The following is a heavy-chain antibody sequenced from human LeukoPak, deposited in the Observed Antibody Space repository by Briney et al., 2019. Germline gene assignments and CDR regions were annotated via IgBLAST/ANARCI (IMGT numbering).Heavy chain of an antibody. J-gene: IGHJ4*02. Sequence: PGGALRLSCVASGFTFSNYAMNWVRQAPGKGLERVSVITGSGASTYYADSVKGRFTISRDNSKNTVFLQMSNLRAEDTAVYYSARGGAAMDWGQGTLVTVSS. CDR2: ITGSGAST. D-gene: IGHD5-18*01. CDR3: ARGGAAMD. CDR1: GFTFSNYA. V-gene: IGHV3-23*01.